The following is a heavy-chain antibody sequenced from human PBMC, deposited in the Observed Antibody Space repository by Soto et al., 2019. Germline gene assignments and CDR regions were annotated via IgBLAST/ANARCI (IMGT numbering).Heavy chain of an antibody. Sequence: ASVKVSCKASGYTFTGYYMHWVRQAPGQGLEWMGWINPNSGGTNYAQKFQGRVTMTRDTSISTAYMELSRLRSDDTAVYYCARFSVKGYPSYNWFDPWGQGTPVTVSS. CDR3: ARFSVKGYPSYNWFDP. CDR1: GYTFTGYY. V-gene: IGHV1-2*02. D-gene: IGHD3-16*02. CDR2: INPNSGGT. J-gene: IGHJ5*02.